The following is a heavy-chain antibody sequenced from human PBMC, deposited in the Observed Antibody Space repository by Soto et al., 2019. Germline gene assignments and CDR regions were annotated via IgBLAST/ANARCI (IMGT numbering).Heavy chain of an antibody. CDR3: ARPYSGYDPLDALDV. D-gene: IGHD5-12*01. Sequence: RLVESGGGLVQPGGSLRLSCAASGFTFRNFWMTWVRQAPGKGLEWVASIKHDESDTAYADSVKGRFTISRDNSKNSLFLQVNSLRAEDTAGYYCARPYSGYDPLDALDVWGQGALVTVSS. CDR2: IKHDESDT. CDR1: GFTFRNFW. J-gene: IGHJ3*01. V-gene: IGHV3-7*01.